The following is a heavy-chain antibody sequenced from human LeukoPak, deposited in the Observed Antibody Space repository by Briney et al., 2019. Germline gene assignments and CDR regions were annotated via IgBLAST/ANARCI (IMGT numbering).Heavy chain of an antibody. CDR3: ARGPERYSSSWYLDY. CDR1: GFTVSSNY. D-gene: IGHD6-13*01. CDR2: IYSGGST. J-gene: IGHJ4*02. Sequence: GGSLRLSCAASGFTVSSNYMSWVRQAPGKGLEWVSVIYSGGSTYYADSVKGRFTISRDNSENTLYLQMNSLRAEDTAVYYCARGPERYSSSWYLDYWGQGTLVTVSS. V-gene: IGHV3-66*01.